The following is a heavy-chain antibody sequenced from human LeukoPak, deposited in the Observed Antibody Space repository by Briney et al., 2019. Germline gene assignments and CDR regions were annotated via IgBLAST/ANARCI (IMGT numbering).Heavy chain of an antibody. J-gene: IGHJ4*02. CDR1: GFTFSNYP. CDR3: ASHCSSTSCYNY. CDR2: ISSASRYI. Sequence: GGSLRLSCAASGFTFSNYPMNWVRQAPAKGLEWVAYISSASRYIRYADSVKGRFTISRDNAKNSLYLQMNSLRAEDTAVYYRASHCSSTSCYNYWGQGTLVTVSS. D-gene: IGHD2-2*02. V-gene: IGHV3-21*01.